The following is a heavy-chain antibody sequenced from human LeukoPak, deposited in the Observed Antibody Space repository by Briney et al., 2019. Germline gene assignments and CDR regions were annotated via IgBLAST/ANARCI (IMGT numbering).Heavy chain of an antibody. D-gene: IGHD3-10*01. CDR3: ARGYGSGSYYSDYYYYMDV. V-gene: IGHV1-69*05. CDR2: IIPIFGTA. Sequence: SVKVSCKASGGTFSSYAISWVRQAPGQGLEWMGGIIPIFGTANYAQKFQGRVTITTGESTSTAYMELSSLRSEDTAAYYCARGYGSGSYYSDYYYYMDVWGKGTTVTVSS. J-gene: IGHJ6*03. CDR1: GGTFSSYA.